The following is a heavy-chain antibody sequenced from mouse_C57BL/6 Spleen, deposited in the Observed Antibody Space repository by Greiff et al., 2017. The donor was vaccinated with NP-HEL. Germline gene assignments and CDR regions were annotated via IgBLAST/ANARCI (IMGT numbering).Heavy chain of an antibody. Sequence: EVKLMESGGDLVKPGGSLKLSCAASGFTFSSYGMSWVRQTPDKRLEWVATISSGGSYTYYPDSVKGRFTIARDNAKNTLYLQMSSLKSEDTAMYYCARRDTTAFDYWGQGTTLTVSS. CDR3: ARRDTTAFDY. D-gene: IGHD1-2*01. V-gene: IGHV5-6*02. CDR2: ISSGGSYT. CDR1: GFTFSSYG. J-gene: IGHJ2*01.